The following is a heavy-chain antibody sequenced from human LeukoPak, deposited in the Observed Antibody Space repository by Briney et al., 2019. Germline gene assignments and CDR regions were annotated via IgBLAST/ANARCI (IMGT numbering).Heavy chain of an antibody. D-gene: IGHD1-26*01. Sequence: PGGSLRLSCAVSGFTFSTYWMSWVRQAPGKGLEWVANIKQDGSQKYYVHSVKGRFTISRDNAKNSLYLQMNSLRAEDTAAYYCAREKSGSNAAFDYWGQGTLVTVSS. J-gene: IGHJ4*02. CDR3: AREKSGSNAAFDY. V-gene: IGHV3-7*01. CDR2: IKQDGSQK. CDR1: GFTFSTYW.